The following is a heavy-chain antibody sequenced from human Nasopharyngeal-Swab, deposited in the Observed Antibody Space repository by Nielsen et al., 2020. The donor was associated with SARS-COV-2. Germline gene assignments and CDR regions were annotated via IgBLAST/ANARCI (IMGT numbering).Heavy chain of an antibody. V-gene: IGHV3-11*04. D-gene: IGHD3-9*01. J-gene: IGHJ4*02. CDR1: GFTSSDYY. CDR3: ARYGGIQILTGYFDY. CDR2: ISSSGSTI. Sequence: GGPLRLPCAAPGFTSSDYYMSWIRQAPGKGLEWVSYISSSGSTIYYADSVKGRFTISRDNAKNSLYLQMNSLRAEDTAVYYCARYGGIQILTGYFDYWGPRTLVTVSS.